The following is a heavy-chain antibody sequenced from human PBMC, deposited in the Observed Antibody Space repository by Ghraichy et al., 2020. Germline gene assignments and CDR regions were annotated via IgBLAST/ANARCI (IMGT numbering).Heavy chain of an antibody. Sequence: ASVKVSCKASGYTFTTYYLHWVRQAPGQGLEWMGIITPSGGTTNYAQKFRGRVTMTTDTSTSTIYMELSSLRSEDTAVYYCARVHSIDQSNYFDYWGQGALVTVSS. CDR1: GYTFTTYY. CDR3: ARVHSIDQSNYFDY. D-gene: IGHD4-11*01. V-gene: IGHV1-46*01. J-gene: IGHJ4*02. CDR2: ITPSGGTT.